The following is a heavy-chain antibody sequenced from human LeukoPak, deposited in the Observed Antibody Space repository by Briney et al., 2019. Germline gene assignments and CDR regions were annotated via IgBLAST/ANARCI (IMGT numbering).Heavy chain of an antibody. V-gene: IGHV4-59*01. J-gene: IGHJ4*02. CDR1: GGSISSYY. Sequence: SETLSLTCTVSGGSISSYYWSWIRQPPGKGLEWIGYIYYSGSTNYNPSLKSRVTISVDTSKNQFSLELSSVTAADTAVYYCARTVDYGSGSYDYWGQGTLVTVSS. D-gene: IGHD3-10*01. CDR3: ARTVDYGSGSYDY. CDR2: IYYSGST.